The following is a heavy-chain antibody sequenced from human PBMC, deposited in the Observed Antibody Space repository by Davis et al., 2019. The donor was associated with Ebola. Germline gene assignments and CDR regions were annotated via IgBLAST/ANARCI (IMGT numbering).Heavy chain of an antibody. CDR2: INPNSGGT. CDR1: GYTFTAYY. J-gene: IGHJ4*02. CDR3: ARAVPATQNLDY. D-gene: IGHD2-15*01. Sequence: AASVKVSCKASGYTFTAYYLHWVRRAPGQGLEWMGWINPNSGGTNNAQKFQGRVTMTRATSMTTAYMELNSLRSDDTAVYYCARAVPATQNLDYWGQGTLVTVSS. V-gene: IGHV1-2*02.